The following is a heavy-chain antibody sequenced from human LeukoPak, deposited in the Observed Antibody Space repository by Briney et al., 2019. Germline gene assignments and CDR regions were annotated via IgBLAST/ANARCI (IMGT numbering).Heavy chain of an antibody. J-gene: IGHJ6*03. V-gene: IGHV3-23*01. CDR1: GFTFSSYG. CDR3: AKEGHSYGRGGYYYMDV. D-gene: IGHD5-18*01. Sequence: GGSLRLSCAASGFTFSSYGMSWVRQAPGKGLEWVSAISGSGGSTYYADSVKGRFTISRDNSKNTLYLQMNSPRAEDTAVYYCAKEGHSYGRGGYYYMDVWGKGTTVTVSS. CDR2: ISGSGGST.